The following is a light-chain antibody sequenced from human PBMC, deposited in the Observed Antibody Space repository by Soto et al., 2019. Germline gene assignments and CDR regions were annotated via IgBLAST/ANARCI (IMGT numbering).Light chain of an antibody. CDR3: QQYTGPPTT. CDR1: QSVSSY. J-gene: IGKJ5*01. V-gene: IGKV3-11*01. Sequence: ILVTHSPATLSLSPGEIATLSFRASQSVSSYLAWYQQKPGQAPRLLIYGASNRATGIPDRFSGSGSGTDFTLTITRLEPEDSAVYFCQQYTGPPTTFGQGTRLEIK. CDR2: GAS.